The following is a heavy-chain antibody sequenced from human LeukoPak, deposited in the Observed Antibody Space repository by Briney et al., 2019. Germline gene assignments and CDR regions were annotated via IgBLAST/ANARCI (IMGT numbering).Heavy chain of an antibody. Sequence: ASVKVSFKASGYTFTSYGISWVRQAPGQGVERMGWISAYNGNTNYAQKLQGRVTITTDTSTSKDYMELRSLRSDDTAVYYCARDGDSSSLGWFDPWGQGTLVTVSS. CDR1: GYTFTSYG. J-gene: IGHJ5*02. D-gene: IGHD6-13*01. V-gene: IGHV1-18*01. CDR2: ISAYNGNT. CDR3: ARDGDSSSLGWFDP.